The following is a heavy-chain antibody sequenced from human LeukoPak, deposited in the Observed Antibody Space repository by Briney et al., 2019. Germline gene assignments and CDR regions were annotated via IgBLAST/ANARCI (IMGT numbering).Heavy chain of an antibody. Sequence: SGGSLRLSCAASGFTFSSYSMNWVRQASGKGLEWVSSINSSSSYIYYADSVKGRFTISRDNAKNSLYLQMNSLRAEDTAVYYCARDAWIQLFDAFDIWGQGTMVTVSS. V-gene: IGHV3-21*01. D-gene: IGHD5-18*01. CDR2: INSSSSYI. CDR3: ARDAWIQLFDAFDI. J-gene: IGHJ3*02. CDR1: GFTFSSYS.